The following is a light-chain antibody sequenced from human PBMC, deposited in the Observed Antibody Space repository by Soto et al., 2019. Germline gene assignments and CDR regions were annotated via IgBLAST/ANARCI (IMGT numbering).Light chain of an antibody. CDR2: DTY. V-gene: IGKV3-15*01. J-gene: IGKJ2*03. CDR1: QSVGNS. Sequence: EIVMTQSPATLSLSLGERATLSCRASQSVGNSLAWYQLKPGQVPRLLIFDTYTRATGTPARFSGSGSGAEFTLTISSLQSEDFAIYSCLQYNFWRPYSFGQGTKLEI. CDR3: LQYNFWRPYS.